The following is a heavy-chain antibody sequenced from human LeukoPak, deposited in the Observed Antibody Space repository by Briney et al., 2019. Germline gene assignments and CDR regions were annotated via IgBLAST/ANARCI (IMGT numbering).Heavy chain of an antibody. V-gene: IGHV1-3*01. Sequence: ASVKVSCKASGYTFTGYYMHWVRQAPGQRLEWMGWINAGNGNTKYSQKFQGRVTITRDTSASTAYMELSSLRSEDTAVYYCARGQEVPAATHDYYYYYYGMDVWGKGTTVTVSS. CDR1: GYTFTGYY. D-gene: IGHD2-2*01. CDR3: ARGQEVPAATHDYYYYYYGMDV. J-gene: IGHJ6*04. CDR2: INAGNGNT.